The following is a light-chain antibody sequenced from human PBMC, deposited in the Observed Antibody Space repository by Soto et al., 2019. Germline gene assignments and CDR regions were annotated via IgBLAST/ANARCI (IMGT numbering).Light chain of an antibody. V-gene: IGKV3-20*01. J-gene: IGKJ1*01. CDR1: QSVSSN. CDR3: HQYGGSPPT. Sequence: EIAFTKSQSTLSLSPGERAALSCRASQSVSSNLAWYQQKPGQAPRLLIYGASTRATGIPARFSGSGSGTEFTLTICRLEPEDFAVYHCHQYGGSPPTFGQGTKVDI. CDR2: GAS.